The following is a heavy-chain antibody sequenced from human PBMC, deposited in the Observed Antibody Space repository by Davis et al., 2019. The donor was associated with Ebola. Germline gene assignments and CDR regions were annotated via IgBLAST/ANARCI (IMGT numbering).Heavy chain of an antibody. CDR1: GYTFTGHY. CDR3: ARGRSSSRWAFDM. J-gene: IGHJ3*02. CDR2: INPHGGAT. V-gene: IGHV1-2*02. D-gene: IGHD6-13*01. Sequence: ASVKVSCKASGYTFTGHYIHWVRQAPGQGLEWMGWINPHGGATKYAQRFQDRVNMTRDMSISTAYMDLSRLKSDDTAVYYCARGRSSSRWAFDMWGQGTMVTVSS.